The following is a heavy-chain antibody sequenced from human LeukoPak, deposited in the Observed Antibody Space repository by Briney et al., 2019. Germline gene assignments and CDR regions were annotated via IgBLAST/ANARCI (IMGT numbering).Heavy chain of an antibody. CDR1: GYTFTSYD. J-gene: IGHJ4*02. D-gene: IGHD5-24*01. CDR3: ARSGQIRRDGYKGSDY. Sequence: ASVKVSCKASGYTFTSYDINWVRQATGQGLEWMGIINPSGGSTSYAQKFQGRVTMTRDMSTSTVYMELSSLRSEDTAVYYCARSGQIRRDGYKGSDYWGQGTLVTASS. CDR2: INPSGGST. V-gene: IGHV1-46*01.